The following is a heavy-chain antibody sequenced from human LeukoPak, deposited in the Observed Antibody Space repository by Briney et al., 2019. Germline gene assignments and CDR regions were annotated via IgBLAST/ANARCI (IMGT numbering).Heavy chain of an antibody. Sequence: SETLSLTCAVYGGSFSGYYWSWIRQPPGKGLEWIGEINHSGSTNYNPSLKSRVTISVDTSKNQFSLKLSSVTAADTAVYYCAGLVDTAMATVYDYWGQGTLVTVSS. J-gene: IGHJ4*02. V-gene: IGHV4-34*01. CDR1: GGSFSGYY. CDR3: AGLVDTAMATVYDY. CDR2: INHSGST. D-gene: IGHD5-18*01.